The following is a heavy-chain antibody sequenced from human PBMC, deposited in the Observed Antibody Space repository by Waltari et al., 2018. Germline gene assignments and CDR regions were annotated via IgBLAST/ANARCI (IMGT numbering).Heavy chain of an antibody. V-gene: IGHV3-33*01. CDR1: GFSFTNYG. Sequence: QEKLVESGGGVVQSGRSLKLSCEASGFSFTNYGMTWVRQAPGKGLEWVAIIWYDGSKKYYADSVKGRFDISRDNSRNTLYLQMDSLRAEDTAVYFCARDQYGESFYYAMNVWGQGTAVTVSS. D-gene: IGHD1-26*01. J-gene: IGHJ6*02. CDR3: ARDQYGESFYYAMNV. CDR2: IWYDGSKK.